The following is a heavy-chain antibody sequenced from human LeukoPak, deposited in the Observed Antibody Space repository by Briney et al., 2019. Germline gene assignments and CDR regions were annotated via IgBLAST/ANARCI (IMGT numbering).Heavy chain of an antibody. CDR3: AKEPLGRGILTGYYTPLENYMDV. V-gene: IGHV3-23*01. CDR2: ITGNGGTT. D-gene: IGHD3-9*01. J-gene: IGHJ6*03. Sequence: PGGSLRLSCAASGFTFSNYGTNWVRQAPGKGLEWVSGITGNGGTTYYADSVKGRFTISRDNSKNTVYLQMNSLRAEDTAVYYCAKEPLGRGILTGYYTPLENYMDVWGKGTTVTVSS. CDR1: GFTFSNYG.